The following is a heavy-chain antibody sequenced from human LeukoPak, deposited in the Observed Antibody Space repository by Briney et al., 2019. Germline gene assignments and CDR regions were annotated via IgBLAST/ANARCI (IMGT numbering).Heavy chain of an antibody. J-gene: IGHJ4*02. CDR1: GFSFSDYV. CDR3: ARVSTSCYIGYSFDN. V-gene: IGHV3-23*01. D-gene: IGHD2-2*02. CDR2: IVGSGDYT. Sequence: GGSLRLSCTASGFSFSDYVMSWVRQAPGKGLEWVSTIVGSGDYTYNADSVKGRFTISRDNSKSTLFLQLNSLRAEDTAIYYCARVSTSCYIGYSFDNWGQGTLVTVSS.